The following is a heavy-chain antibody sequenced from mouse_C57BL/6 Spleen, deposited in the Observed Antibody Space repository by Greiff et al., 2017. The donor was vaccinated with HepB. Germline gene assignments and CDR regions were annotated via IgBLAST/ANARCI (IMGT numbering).Heavy chain of an antibody. J-gene: IGHJ2*01. D-gene: IGHD2-1*01. CDR2: INPNNGGT. V-gene: IGHV1-18*01. CDR1: GYTFTDYN. CDR3: ARRVGFGNYGYFDY. Sequence: EVQLQHSGPELVKPGASVKIPCKASGYTFTDYNMDWVKQSHGKSLEWIGDINPNNGGTIYNQKFKGKATLTVDKSSSTAYMELRSLTSEDTAVYYCARRVGFGNYGYFDYWGQGTTLTVSS.